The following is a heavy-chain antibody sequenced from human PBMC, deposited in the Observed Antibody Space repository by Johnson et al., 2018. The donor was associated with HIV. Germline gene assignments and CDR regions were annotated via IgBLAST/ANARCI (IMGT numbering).Heavy chain of an antibody. CDR3: AKDMGAYQLLYAFDI. CDR1: GFTFSSYG. V-gene: IGHV3-30*18. D-gene: IGHD2-2*02. Sequence: QVQLVESGGGLIQPGGSLRLSCAASGFTFSSYGMHWVRQAPGKGLEWVAGISYDGSNKYYADAVKGRFTISRDNSKNTLYLQMNSLRAEDTAVYYCAKDMGAYQLLYAFDIWGQGTMVTVSS. J-gene: IGHJ3*02. CDR2: ISYDGSNK.